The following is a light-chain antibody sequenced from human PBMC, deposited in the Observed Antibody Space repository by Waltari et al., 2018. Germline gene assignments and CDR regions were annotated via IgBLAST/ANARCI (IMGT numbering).Light chain of an antibody. CDR2: DVN. CDR3: SSYTTSDTIWV. J-gene: IGLJ3*02. Sequence: QSALTQPASVSGSPGQSITITCTGTSSDVGLYNYVSWYQQHPGKAPQVIIDDVNTRPAGVSDRFSGSKSGNTASLTISGLQAEDEADYHCSSYTTSDTIWVFGGGTKLTVL. V-gene: IGLV2-14*01. CDR1: SSDVGLYNY.